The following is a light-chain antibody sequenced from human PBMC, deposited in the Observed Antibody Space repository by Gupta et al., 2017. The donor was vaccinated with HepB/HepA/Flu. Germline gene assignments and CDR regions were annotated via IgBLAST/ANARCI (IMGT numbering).Light chain of an antibody. Sequence: SYELTQPPSVSLSPGQTARLTCSGDALPKQSDYWYQQQPGPAPVLVIYKKSEGTSGIPERFSGSSSGTTVTLTIIGVQAEDAADYYFQSADSSGTYLFGGGTKLTVL. CDR3: QSADSSGTYL. V-gene: IGLV3-25*03. CDR1: ALPKQS. CDR2: KKS. J-gene: IGLJ3*02.